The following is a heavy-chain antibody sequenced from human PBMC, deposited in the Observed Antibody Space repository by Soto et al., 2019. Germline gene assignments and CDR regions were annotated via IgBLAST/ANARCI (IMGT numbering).Heavy chain of an antibody. CDR3: AHSGYKPLFGRNTFDV. V-gene: IGHV2-5*02. CDR1: GLSLSTSGVR. Sequence: QITLKESGPPLMKPTQPLTLTCTVSGLSLSTSGVRVGWIRQPPGKALEWVALIYWDDGKRYNPSLKSRVTIAKDTSKNQVVLTVTNMDPDDTATYYCAHSGYKPLFGRNTFDVWCPGTLVTVSS. D-gene: IGHD1-20*01. J-gene: IGHJ3*01. CDR2: IYWDDGK.